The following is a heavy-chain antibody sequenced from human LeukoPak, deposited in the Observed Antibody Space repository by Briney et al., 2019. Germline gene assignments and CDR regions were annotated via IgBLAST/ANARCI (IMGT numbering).Heavy chain of an antibody. CDR3: ARVRYNACDY. J-gene: IGHJ4*02. D-gene: IGHD1-1*01. CDR2: LRGDTGDT. V-gene: IGHV1-2*02. Sequence: ASVTVSCKTSGYMVSDYYMHWVRQAPGQGLEWMGWLRGDTGDTDSPQKFKGRVTMTRDTATNTAYMQLSRLTYDDTAIYFCARVRYNACDYWGQGTLLTVSS. CDR1: GYMVSDYY.